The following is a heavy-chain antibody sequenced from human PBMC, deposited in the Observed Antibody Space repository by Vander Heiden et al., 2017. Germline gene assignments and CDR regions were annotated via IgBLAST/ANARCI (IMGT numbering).Heavy chain of an antibody. J-gene: IGHJ6*02. CDR1: GFIFSDYY. CDR3: ARSLAVSGDYYYAYDMDV. D-gene: IGHD6-19*01. V-gene: IGHV3-11*01. Sequence: VESGGGLVKPGGSLRLSCAASGFIFSDYYMTWVRQAPGKGPEWLSYISSSGRTISYADSVKGRFTISRDNANNSLYLQMTSLTAADTAVYYCARSLAVSGDYYYAYDMDVWGQGTTVTVSS. CDR2: ISSSGRTI.